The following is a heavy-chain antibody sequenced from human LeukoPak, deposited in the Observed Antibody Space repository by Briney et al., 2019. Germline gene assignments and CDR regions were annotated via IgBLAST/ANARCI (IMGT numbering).Heavy chain of an antibody. V-gene: IGHV4-61*02. J-gene: IGHJ4*02. Sequence: PSETLSLTCTVSGGSLSSGSDYWSWIRQSAGKGLEWIGRIYASGSTNYNPSLKSRVTISVDTSKNQFSLKLSSVTAADTAVYYWARSGYPNFDYWGRGTLVTVSS. CDR1: GGSLSSGSDY. CDR2: IYASGST. CDR3: ARSGYPNFDY. D-gene: IGHD3-3*01.